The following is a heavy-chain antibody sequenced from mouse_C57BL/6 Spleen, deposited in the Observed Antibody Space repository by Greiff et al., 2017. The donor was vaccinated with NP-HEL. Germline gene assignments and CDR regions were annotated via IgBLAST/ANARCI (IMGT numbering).Heavy chain of an antibody. D-gene: IGHD2-3*01. CDR1: GFSLTSYG. CDR3: ARDGYYTYYAMDY. J-gene: IGHJ4*01. Sequence: VHLVESGPGLVQPSQSLSITCTVSGFSLTSYGVHWVRQSPGKGLEWLGVIWSGGSTDYNAAFISRLSISKDNSKSQVFFKMNSLQADDTAIYYCARDGYYTYYAMDYWGQGTSVTVSS. V-gene: IGHV2-2*01. CDR2: IWSGGST.